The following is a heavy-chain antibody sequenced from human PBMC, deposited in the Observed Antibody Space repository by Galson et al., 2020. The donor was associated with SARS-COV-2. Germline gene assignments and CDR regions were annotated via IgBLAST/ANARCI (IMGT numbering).Heavy chain of an antibody. Sequence: ASETLSLTCTVSGGSVSSDSNYWSWVRQPPGKGLEWIGYIYYSGSTDYNPSLKGRVTISVDTSKNQFSLKLNSVTAADTAVYYCAREVFGEEEYFQHWGQGTLVTVSS. CDR1: GGSVSSDSNY. D-gene: IGHD3-10*02. V-gene: IGHV4-61*01. CDR3: AREVFGEEEYFQH. J-gene: IGHJ1*01. CDR2: IYYSGST.